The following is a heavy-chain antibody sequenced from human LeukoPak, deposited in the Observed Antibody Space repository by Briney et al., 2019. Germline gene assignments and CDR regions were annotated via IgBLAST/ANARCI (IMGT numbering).Heavy chain of an antibody. CDR3: AKDTIPYGRSYYYMDV. Sequence: PGGSLRLSCAASGFTFDDYAMHWVCQAPGKGLEWVSLISGDGGSTYYADSVKGRFTVSRDNSKNSLYLHMSSLRTEDTALFYCAKDTIPYGRSYYYMDVWGKGATVTVSS. CDR1: GFTFDDYA. V-gene: IGHV3-43*02. D-gene: IGHD3-10*01. CDR2: ISGDGGST. J-gene: IGHJ6*03.